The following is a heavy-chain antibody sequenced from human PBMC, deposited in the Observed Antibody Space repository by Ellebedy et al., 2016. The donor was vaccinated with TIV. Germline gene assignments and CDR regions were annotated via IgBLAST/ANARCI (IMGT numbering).Heavy chain of an antibody. J-gene: IGHJ4*02. CDR1: GFTFSRFG. D-gene: IGHD1-1*01. Sequence: GESLKISCAASGFTFSRFGMQWVRQAPGKGLEWVAVISHDGSVKHYADSVKGRFTISRDNSKNTLNLQLSSLRSEDTAVYYCAKETTELTATTLYWGQGTLVTVYS. V-gene: IGHV3-30*18. CDR3: AKETTELTATTLY. CDR2: ISHDGSVK.